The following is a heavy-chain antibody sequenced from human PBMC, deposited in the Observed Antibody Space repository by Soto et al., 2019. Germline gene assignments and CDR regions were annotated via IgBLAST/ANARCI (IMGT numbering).Heavy chain of an antibody. V-gene: IGHV3-48*01. CDR2: ISSSGTTI. CDR1: GFTFSSYC. D-gene: IGHD1-26*01. CDR3: ARGSYYSADSDY. Sequence: PGGSLRLSCAASGFTFSSYCMNWVRQAPGKGLEWVSYISSSGTTIFYADSVKGRFTISRDNAKNSLYLQMNSLRAEDTAVYYCARGSYYSADSDYWGQGTLVTVSS. J-gene: IGHJ4*01.